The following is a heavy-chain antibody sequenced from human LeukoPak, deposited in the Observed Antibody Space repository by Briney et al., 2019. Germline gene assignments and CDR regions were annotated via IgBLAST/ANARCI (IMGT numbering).Heavy chain of an antibody. CDR1: GGSITNTNY. Sequence: PSGTLSLTCGVSGGSITNTNYWTLVRPPPGKGLEWSGEVNLQGSTNYNPSLMGRVAIAVDTSENHIPLQLTSVTAADTAVYYCAREGGPYRPLDYSGQGTLVTVSS. V-gene: IGHV4-4*02. J-gene: IGHJ4*02. CDR2: VNLQGST. CDR3: AREGGPYRPLDY.